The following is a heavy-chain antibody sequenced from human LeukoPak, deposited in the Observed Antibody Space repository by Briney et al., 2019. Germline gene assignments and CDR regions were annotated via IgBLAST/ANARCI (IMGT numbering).Heavy chain of an antibody. CDR3: ARVYYYDSSGYSH. V-gene: IGHV3-23*01. CDR1: GFTFSTYA. D-gene: IGHD3-22*01. J-gene: IGHJ4*02. CDR2: ISGSGDST. Sequence: PGGFLRLSCAASGFTFSTYAMSWVRQAPGKGLECLSYISGSGDSTYYADSVKGRFTISRDNSKNTLYLQMNSLRAEDTAVYYCARVYYYDSSGYSHWGQGTLVTVSS.